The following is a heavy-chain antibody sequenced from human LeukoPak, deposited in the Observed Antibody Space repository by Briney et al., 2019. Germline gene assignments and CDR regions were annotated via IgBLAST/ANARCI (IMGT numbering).Heavy chain of an antibody. D-gene: IGHD6-19*01. Sequence: IRQPPXKGLEWIGSIYYSGSTYYNPSLKSRVTISVDTSKNQFSLKLSSVTAANTAVYYCAREVRAVAGTVDYWGQGTLVTVSS. J-gene: IGHJ4*02. V-gene: IGHV4-39*07. CDR3: AREVRAVAGTVDY. CDR2: IYYSGST.